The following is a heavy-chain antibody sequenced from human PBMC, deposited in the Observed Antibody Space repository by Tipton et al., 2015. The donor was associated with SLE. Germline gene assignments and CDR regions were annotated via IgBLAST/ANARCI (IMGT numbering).Heavy chain of an antibody. CDR2: FHQSGTT. CDR3: ARDRLGGPFDS. Sequence: TLSLTCSVSNYSLTNDYYWGWVRQPPGKGLEWIGSFHQSGTTFYTPSLKSRVTLLLDMSNNEFSLKLFSVTAADTAVYYCARDRLGGPFDSWGQGTLVTVSS. V-gene: IGHV4-38-2*02. J-gene: IGHJ4*02. D-gene: IGHD1-26*01. CDR1: NYSLTNDYY.